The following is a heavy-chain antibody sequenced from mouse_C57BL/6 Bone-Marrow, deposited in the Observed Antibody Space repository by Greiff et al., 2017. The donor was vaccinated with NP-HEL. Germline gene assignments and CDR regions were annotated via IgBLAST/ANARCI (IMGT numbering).Heavy chain of an antibody. CDR3: ARSSSPFAY. D-gene: IGHD1-1*01. J-gene: IGHJ3*01. CDR2: INPYNGGT. CDR1: GYTFTDYY. V-gene: IGHV1-19*01. Sequence: QLQQSGPVLVKPGASVKMSCKASGYTFTDYYMNWVKQSHGKSLEWIGVINPYNGGTSYNQKFKGKATLTVDKSSSTAYMELNSLTSEDSAVYYCARSSSPFAYWGQGTLVTVSA.